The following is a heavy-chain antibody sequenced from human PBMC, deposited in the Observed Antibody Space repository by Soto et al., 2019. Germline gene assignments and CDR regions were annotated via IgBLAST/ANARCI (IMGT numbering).Heavy chain of an antibody. CDR1: GGSISSYY. CDR2: IYYSGST. Sequence: QVQLQESGPGLVKPSETLSLTCTVSGGSISSYYWSWIRQPPGKGLEWIGYIYYSGSTNYNPSLKSRVTISVDTSKNQFSLKLSSVTAADTAVYYCARDGYGAPSFDYWGQGTLVTVSS. V-gene: IGHV4-59*01. D-gene: IGHD4-17*01. J-gene: IGHJ4*02. CDR3: ARDGYGAPSFDY.